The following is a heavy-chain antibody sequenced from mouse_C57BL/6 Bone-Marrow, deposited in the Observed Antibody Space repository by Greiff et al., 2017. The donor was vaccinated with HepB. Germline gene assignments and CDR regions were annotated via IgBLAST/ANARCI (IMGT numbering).Heavy chain of an antibody. J-gene: IGHJ2*01. V-gene: IGHV5-2*01. CDR1: EYEFPSHD. CDR2: INSDGGST. CDR3: ARGMVTRGVDY. Sequence: VQLQQSGGGLVQPGESLKLSCESNEYEFPSHDMSWVRKTPEKRLELVAAINSDGGSTYYPDTMERRFIISRDNTKNTLYLQMSSLRSEDTALYYCARGMVTRGVDYWGQGTTLTVSS. D-gene: IGHD2-3*01.